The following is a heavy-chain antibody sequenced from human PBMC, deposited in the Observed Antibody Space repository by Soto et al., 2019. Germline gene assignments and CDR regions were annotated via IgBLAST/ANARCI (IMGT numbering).Heavy chain of an antibody. CDR1: GFSFTSYW. D-gene: IGHD2-2*01. Sequence: PGESLKISCKVSGFSFTSYWISWVRQMPGKGLECMGRIDPDDSYSDYSPSFQGHVTFSVDTSINTAYLQWKNLKASDTGIYYCARHPTMLPSGSWGQGTLVTVYS. CDR2: IDPDDSYS. CDR3: ARHPTMLPSGS. V-gene: IGHV5-10-1*01. J-gene: IGHJ5*02.